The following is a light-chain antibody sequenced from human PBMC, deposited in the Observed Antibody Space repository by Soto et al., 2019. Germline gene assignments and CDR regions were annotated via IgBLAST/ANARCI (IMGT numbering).Light chain of an antibody. J-gene: IGKJ4*01. CDR3: QQRYNWPVT. CDR1: QNVDTF. V-gene: IGKV3-11*01. Sequence: DIVLTQSPGTVSLSPGERASLSCRASQNVDTFLAWYQQKPGQPPRLLMYDASRRITGVPARFSVRGSGTDFTLTITSLEPEDVAVYYCQQRYNWPVTFGAGTRVEI. CDR2: DAS.